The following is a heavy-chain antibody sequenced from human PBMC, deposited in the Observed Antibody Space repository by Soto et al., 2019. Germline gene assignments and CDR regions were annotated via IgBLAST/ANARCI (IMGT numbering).Heavy chain of an antibody. CDR3: ARDNDILTGYSQPVYYYYYMDV. D-gene: IGHD3-9*01. J-gene: IGHJ6*03. Sequence: ASVKVSCKASGYTFTSYGISWVRQAPGQGLEWMGWISAYNGNTNYAQKLQGRVTMTTDTSTSTAYMELRSLRSDDTAVYYCARDNDILTGYSQPVYYYYYMDVWGKGTTVTVSS. V-gene: IGHV1-18*01. CDR1: GYTFTSYG. CDR2: ISAYNGNT.